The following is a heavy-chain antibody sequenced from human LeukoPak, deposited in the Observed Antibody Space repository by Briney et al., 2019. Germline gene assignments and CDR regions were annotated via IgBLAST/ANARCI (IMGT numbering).Heavy chain of an antibody. Sequence: GGSLSLSCAASGFTASNNYMSWVRQAQGKGLEWVSVIYSGGSTYYADSVKGRFTFSRDNSKNTLYLQMNSLRAEDTGMYYCVRDIGSTWAYWGQGTLVTVSS. J-gene: IGHJ4*02. CDR2: IYSGGST. CDR1: GFTASNNY. V-gene: IGHV3-53*01. D-gene: IGHD1-26*01. CDR3: VRDIGSTWAY.